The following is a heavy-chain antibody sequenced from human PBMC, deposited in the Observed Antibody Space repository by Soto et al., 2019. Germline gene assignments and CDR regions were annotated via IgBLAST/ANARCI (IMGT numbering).Heavy chain of an antibody. V-gene: IGHV4-34*01. CDR1: AGSFIGYY. D-gene: IGHD2-8*02. CDR3: ARDKITGLFDY. CDR2: INHSGST. J-gene: IGHJ4*02. Sequence: SETLSLTCAVYAGSFIGYYWTWILQPPGTGLEWIGEINHSGSTNYNPSLKSRVTISVDTSKNQFSLKLTSVTAADTAVYYCARDKITGLFDYWGQGTLVTVS.